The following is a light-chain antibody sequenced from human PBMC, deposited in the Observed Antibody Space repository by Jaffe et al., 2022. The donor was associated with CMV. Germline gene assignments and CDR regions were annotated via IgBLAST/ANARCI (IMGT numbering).Light chain of an antibody. Sequence: SYALTQPPSVSVSPGQTARITCSGDALPKRYAYWYQQKSGQAPVLVIYEDTKRPSGIPERFVGSSSGTMATLTINGAQVEDEADYFCYSTDTNTDPWFGGGTKLTVL. V-gene: IGLV3-10*01. CDR1: ALPKRY. CDR3: YSTDTNTDPW. CDR2: EDT. J-gene: IGLJ3*02.